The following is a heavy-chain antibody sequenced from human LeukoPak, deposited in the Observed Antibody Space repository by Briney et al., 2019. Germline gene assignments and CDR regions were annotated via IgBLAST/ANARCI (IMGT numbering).Heavy chain of an antibody. J-gene: IGHJ4*02. D-gene: IGHD5-12*01. V-gene: IGHV3-23*01. Sequence: PGGSLRLSCAASGFTFSSYAMSWVRQAPGKGLEWVSAISGSGGSTYYADSVRGRFTISRDNSKNTLYLQMNSPRATDTAVYYCAKGGRSYSDGSGQRTLVTASS. CDR3: AKGGRSYSDG. CDR1: GFTFSSYA. CDR2: ISGSGGST.